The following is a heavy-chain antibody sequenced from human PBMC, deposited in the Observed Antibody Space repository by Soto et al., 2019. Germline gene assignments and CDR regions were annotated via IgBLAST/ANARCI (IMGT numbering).Heavy chain of an antibody. CDR1: GFIFSSYG. CDR3: AKEGHCGVGSCAWSEGCDY. CDR2: ISYEGRHT. D-gene: IGHD2-15*01. J-gene: IGHJ4*02. Sequence: QVQLVESGGGVVQPGRSLRLSCAASGFIFSSYGMHWVRQAPGKGLEWVAVISYEGRHTYYADSVKGRFTITRDNSKNRLYLPRNSLRPEVTAVYYCAKEGHCGVGSCAWSEGCDYWGQGTLLTVSS. V-gene: IGHV3-30*18.